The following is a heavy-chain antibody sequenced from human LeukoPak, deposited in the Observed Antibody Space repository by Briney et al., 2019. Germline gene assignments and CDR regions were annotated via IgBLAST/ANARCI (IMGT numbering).Heavy chain of an antibody. CDR2: MNPNSGNT. CDR3: ARDLSGDYANYFWGHGSWFDP. CDR1: GYTFTSYD. J-gene: IGHJ5*02. Sequence: ASVKVSCKASGYTFTSYDINWVRQATGQGLEWMGWMNPNSGNTDYAQKFQGRVTLTRNTSISTAYMELSSLRSEDTAVYYCARDLSGDYANYFWGHGSWFDPWGQGTLVTVSS. D-gene: IGHD4-17*01. V-gene: IGHV1-8*03.